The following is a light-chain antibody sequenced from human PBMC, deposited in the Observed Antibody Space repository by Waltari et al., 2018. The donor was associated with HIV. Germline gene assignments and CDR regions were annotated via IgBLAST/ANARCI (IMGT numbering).Light chain of an antibody. Sequence: DVVMTQSPLSLPVTLGQPASISCRSSQSLVYSDGDTYLTWYLQRPGQSPRRLLYKVSILDYGVPDRFSGSGSGTDFTLKISRVEADDVGIYYCMQGRHWPFTFGPGTKVHMK. CDR2: KVS. V-gene: IGKV2-30*01. CDR3: MQGRHWPFT. CDR1: QSLVYSDGDTY. J-gene: IGKJ3*01.